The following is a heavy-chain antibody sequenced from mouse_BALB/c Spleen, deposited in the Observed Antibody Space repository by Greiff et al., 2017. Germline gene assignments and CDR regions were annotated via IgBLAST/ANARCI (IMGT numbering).Heavy chain of an antibody. D-gene: IGHD2-3*01. CDR3: ARDHGGWAMDY. CDR2: IWDGGST. J-gene: IGHJ4*01. CDR1: GFSLSSYS. V-gene: IGHV2-9*02. Sequence: VHLVESGPGLVAPSQRLSITCTVSGFSLSSYSVHWVRQPPGKGLEWLGVIWDGGSTNYNSALMSRLSISKDNSKSQVFLKMNSLQTDDTAMYYCARDHGGWAMDYWGQGTSVTVSS.